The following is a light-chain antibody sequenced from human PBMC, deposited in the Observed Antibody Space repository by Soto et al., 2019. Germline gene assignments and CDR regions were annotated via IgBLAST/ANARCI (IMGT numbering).Light chain of an antibody. V-gene: IGKV3-15*01. CDR1: QSVSSN. CDR2: GAS. Sequence: EIVMTQSPATLSVSPGERATLSCRASQSVSSNLAWYQQKPGQAPRLLIYGASTRATGIPARFSGSGSGTDFTLTISSLQSEAFAVYYCQQYNNWTPGTFGPGTKVDIK. J-gene: IGKJ3*01. CDR3: QQYNNWTPGT.